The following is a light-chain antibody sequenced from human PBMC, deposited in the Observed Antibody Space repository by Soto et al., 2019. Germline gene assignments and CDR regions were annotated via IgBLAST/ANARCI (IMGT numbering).Light chain of an antibody. CDR1: QSIINY. Sequence: DIQMTQSPSSLSASIGDRVTITCRASQSIINYLNWYQHKPGKAPKLLISAASSLQSGVPIRFSGSGSGTDFTLTISNLQPEDFATYYSQQSYNTPRTFGQGTKVEIK. CDR2: AAS. J-gene: IGKJ1*01. V-gene: IGKV1-39*01. CDR3: QQSYNTPRT.